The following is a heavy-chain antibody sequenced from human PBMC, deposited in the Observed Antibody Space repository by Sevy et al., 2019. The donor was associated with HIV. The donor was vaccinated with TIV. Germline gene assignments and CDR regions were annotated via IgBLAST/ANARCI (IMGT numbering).Heavy chain of an antibody. D-gene: IGHD3-16*02. CDR1: GFTFSSYA. V-gene: IGHV3-30-3*01. J-gene: IGHJ4*02. Sequence: GGSLRLSCAASGFTFSSYAMHWVRQAPGKGLEWVAVISYDGSNKYYADSAKGRFTISRDNSKNTLYLQMNSLRAEDTAVYYCARGSDDYVWGSYRAVDYWGQGTLVTVSS. CDR2: ISYDGSNK. CDR3: ARGSDDYVWGSYRAVDY.